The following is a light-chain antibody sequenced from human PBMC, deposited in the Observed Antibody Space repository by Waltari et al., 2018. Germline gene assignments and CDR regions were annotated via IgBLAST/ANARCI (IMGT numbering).Light chain of an antibody. V-gene: IGKV1-39*01. CDR1: RAITNY. CDR2: AAS. J-gene: IGKJ1*01. Sequence: DIQMTQSPSSLSASVGDRVTITCRASRAITNYVNWYQQRPGLAPKLLIYAASTLQGGVPTRFSGSGSGTDFTLTISSLQPEDFATYFCQQGYSSLVTFGQGTKVEV. CDR3: QQGYSSLVT.